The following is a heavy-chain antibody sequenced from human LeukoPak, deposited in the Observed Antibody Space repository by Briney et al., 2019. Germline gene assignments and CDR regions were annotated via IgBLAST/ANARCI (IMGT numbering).Heavy chain of an antibody. Sequence: ASVKVSCKASGYTFTSYGISWVRQAPGQRLECMGWISAYNGNTNYAQKLQGRVTMTTDTSTSTAYMELRSLRSDDTAVYYCAREYSSSSWYGMDVWGQGATVTVSS. CDR2: ISAYNGNT. CDR1: GYTFTSYG. D-gene: IGHD6-6*01. CDR3: AREYSSSSWYGMDV. V-gene: IGHV1-18*01. J-gene: IGHJ6*02.